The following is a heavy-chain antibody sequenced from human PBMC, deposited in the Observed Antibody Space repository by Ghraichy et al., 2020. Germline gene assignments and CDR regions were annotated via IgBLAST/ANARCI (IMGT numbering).Heavy chain of an antibody. CDR1: GFTVSSNY. V-gene: IGHV3-66*01. CDR3: ARDRDGYNEGIFDY. CDR2: IYSGGST. D-gene: IGHD5-24*01. J-gene: IGHJ4*02. Sequence: SCAASGFTVSSNYMSWVRQAPGKGLEWVSVIYSGGSTYYADSVKGRFTISRDNSKNTLYLQMNSLRAEDTAVYYCARDRDGYNEGIFDYWGQGTLVTVSS.